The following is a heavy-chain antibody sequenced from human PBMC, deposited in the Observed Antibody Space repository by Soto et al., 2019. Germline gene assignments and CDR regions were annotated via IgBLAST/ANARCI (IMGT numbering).Heavy chain of an antibody. J-gene: IGHJ4*02. Sequence: LRLSCEASGFPFSNYAMNWVRRAPGKGLECVSYITSRGSTTYYADSVKGRFTISRDNAKNSLYLQMNSLRDEDTAVYYCARDKEACTSSTCYYGPFEYWGQGTQVTVSS. D-gene: IGHD2-2*01. V-gene: IGHV3-48*02. CDR1: GFPFSNYA. CDR2: ITSRGSTT. CDR3: ARDKEACTSSTCYYGPFEY.